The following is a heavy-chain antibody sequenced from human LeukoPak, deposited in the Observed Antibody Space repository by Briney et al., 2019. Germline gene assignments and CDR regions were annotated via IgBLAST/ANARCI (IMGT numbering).Heavy chain of an antibody. J-gene: IGHJ4*02. Sequence: GGSLRLSCAASGFTFSSYSMNWVRQAPGKGLEWVSSISSSSSYIYYADSVKGRFTISRDNAKNSLYLQMNSLRAKDTAVYYCARERGSGSPYYFDYWGQGTLVTVSS. CDR1: GFTFSSYS. D-gene: IGHD1-26*01. V-gene: IGHV3-21*01. CDR3: ARERGSGSPYYFDY. CDR2: ISSSSSYI.